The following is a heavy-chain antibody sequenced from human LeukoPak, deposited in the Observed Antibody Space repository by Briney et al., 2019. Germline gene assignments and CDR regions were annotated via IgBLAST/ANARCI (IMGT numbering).Heavy chain of an antibody. D-gene: IGHD3-22*01. CDR3: AKAYDSSV. V-gene: IGHV3-30*02. J-gene: IGHJ4*02. CDR1: GFTFSSYG. Sequence: PGGSLRLSCAASGFTFSSYGMHWVRQAPGKGLEWVAFIRDDGSNKYYADSVKGRFTISRDNSKNTLYLQMNSLRAEDTAVYYCAKAYDSSVWGQGTLVTVSS. CDR2: IRDDGSNK.